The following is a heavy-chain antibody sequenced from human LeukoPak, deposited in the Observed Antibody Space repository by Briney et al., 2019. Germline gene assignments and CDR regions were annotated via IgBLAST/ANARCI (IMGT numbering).Heavy chain of an antibody. Sequence: ASVKVSCKASVYTFTSYYMHWVRQAPGQGLEWMGIINPSGGSTSYAQKFQGRVTMTRDTSTSTVYMELSSLRSGDTAVYYCARESKVVPAAGYFDYWGQGTQVTVSS. CDR1: VYTFTSYY. D-gene: IGHD2-2*01. V-gene: IGHV1-46*01. CDR3: ARESKVVPAAGYFDY. CDR2: INPSGGST. J-gene: IGHJ4*02.